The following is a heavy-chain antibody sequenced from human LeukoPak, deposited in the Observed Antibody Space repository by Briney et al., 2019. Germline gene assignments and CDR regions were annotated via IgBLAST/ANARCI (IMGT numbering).Heavy chain of an antibody. CDR3: ARDKIVGPTNFDN. CDR1: GFTFSSYW. Sequence: GGSLRLSCVASGFTFSSYWMSWVRQAPGKGPEWVANIKQDESEKYYVDSVKGRFTISRDNAKNSLYLQMNSLRAEDTAVYYCARDKIVGPTNFDNWGQGTLVTVSS. J-gene: IGHJ4*02. D-gene: IGHD1-26*01. V-gene: IGHV3-7*03. CDR2: IKQDESEK.